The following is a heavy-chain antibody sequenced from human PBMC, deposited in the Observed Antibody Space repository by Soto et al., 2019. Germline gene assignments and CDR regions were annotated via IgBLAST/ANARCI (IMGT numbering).Heavy chain of an antibody. J-gene: IGHJ5*02. CDR1: GGFLSESY. Sequence: SETLSLTCAVYGGFLSESYWTWIRQPPGKGLEWIGEINHVGGTNYNPSLKSRVTMSVDTSQNQFSLRLISVTAADTAMYFCVRIRYQLPSSVLWLDPWGQGTPVTSPQ. D-gene: IGHD3-16*01. V-gene: IGHV4-34*01. CDR3: VRIRYQLPSSVLWLDP. CDR2: INHVGGT.